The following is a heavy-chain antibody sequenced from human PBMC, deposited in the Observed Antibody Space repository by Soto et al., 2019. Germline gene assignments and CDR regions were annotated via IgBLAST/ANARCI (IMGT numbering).Heavy chain of an antibody. CDR3: ARGRTVRNYADDSSDYFYFFDY. Sequence: PSESLPLACTVSVDSISTFSWGWMRQSPGKELEWIGYVYYTGITNYNPSLKSRVTISVDRSKNQFSLKLTSANAADTAVYYCARGRTVRNYADDSSDYFYFFDYWGQGTQVTVSS. D-gene: IGHD3-22*01. V-gene: IGHV4-59*01. CDR1: VDSISTFS. CDR2: VYYTGIT. J-gene: IGHJ4*02.